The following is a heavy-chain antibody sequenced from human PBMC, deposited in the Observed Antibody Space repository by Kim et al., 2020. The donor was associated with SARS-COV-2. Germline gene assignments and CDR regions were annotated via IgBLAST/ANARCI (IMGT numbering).Heavy chain of an antibody. J-gene: IGHJ6*02. CDR2: IWYDGSNK. V-gene: IGHV3-33*01. CDR1: GFTFSSYG. D-gene: IGHD4-17*01. CDR3: ARDKTTVTSYYDYYGMDV. Sequence: GGSLRLSCAASGFTFSSYGMHWVRQAPGKGLEWLAVIWYDGSNKYYADSVKGRFTISRDNSKNTLYLQMNSLRAEDTAVYYCARDKTTVTSYYDYYGMDVWGQGTRVNVSS.